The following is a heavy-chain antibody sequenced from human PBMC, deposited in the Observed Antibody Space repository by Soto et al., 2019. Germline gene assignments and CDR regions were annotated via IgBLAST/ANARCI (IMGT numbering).Heavy chain of an antibody. CDR3: ARGPADYGDYAYYYYYYGMDV. Sequence: SETLSLTCAVYGGSFSGYYWSWIRQPPGKGLEWIGEINHSGSTNYNPSLKSRVTISVDTSKNQFSLKLSSVTAADTAVYYCARGPADYGDYAYYYYYYGMDVWGQGTTVTVSS. CDR1: GGSFSGYY. J-gene: IGHJ6*02. D-gene: IGHD4-17*01. CDR2: INHSGST. V-gene: IGHV4-34*01.